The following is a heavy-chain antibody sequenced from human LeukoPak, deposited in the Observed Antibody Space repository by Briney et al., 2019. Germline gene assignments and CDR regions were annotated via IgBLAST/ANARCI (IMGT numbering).Heavy chain of an antibody. J-gene: IGHJ4*02. CDR3: ARDLSIFGVVPFDY. D-gene: IGHD3-3*01. V-gene: IGHV1-2*02. Sequence: ASVKVSCMASGYTFTGYYMHWVRQAPGQGLEWMGWINPNSGGTNYAQKFQGRVTMTRDTSISTAYMELSRLRSDDTAVYYCARDLSIFGVVPFDYWGQGTLVTVSS. CDR1: GYTFTGYY. CDR2: INPNSGGT.